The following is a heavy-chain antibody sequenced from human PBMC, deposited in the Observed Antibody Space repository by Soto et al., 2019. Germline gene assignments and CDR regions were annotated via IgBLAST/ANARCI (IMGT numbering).Heavy chain of an antibody. Sequence: GASVKVSCKASGYTFTSYAMHWVRQAPRQRLEWMGWINAGNGNTKYSQKFQGRVTITRDTSASTAYMELSSLRSEDTAVYYCARASSGGIPHPAIFDYWGQGTLVTVSS. V-gene: IGHV1-3*01. CDR3: ARASSGGIPHPAIFDY. D-gene: IGHD2-21*01. J-gene: IGHJ4*02. CDR2: INAGNGNT. CDR1: GYTFTSYA.